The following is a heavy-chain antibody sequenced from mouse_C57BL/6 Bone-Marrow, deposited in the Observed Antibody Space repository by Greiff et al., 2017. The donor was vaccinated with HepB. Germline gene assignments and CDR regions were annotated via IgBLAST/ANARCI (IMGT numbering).Heavy chain of an antibody. V-gene: IGHV5-2*01. CDR2: INSDGGST. J-gene: IGHJ3*01. CDR3: ARLGSSYAWFAY. Sequence: EVKLMESGGGLVQPGESLKLSCESNEYEFPSHDMSWVRKTPEKRLELVAAINSDGGSTYYPDTMERRFIISRDNTKKTLYLQMSRLRSEDTALYYCARLGSSYAWFAYWGQGTLVTVSA. CDR1: EYEFPSHD. D-gene: IGHD1-1*01.